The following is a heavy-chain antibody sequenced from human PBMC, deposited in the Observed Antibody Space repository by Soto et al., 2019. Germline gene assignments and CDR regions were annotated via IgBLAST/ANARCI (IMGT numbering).Heavy chain of an antibody. CDR1: GFSFSTSK. CDR2: ISSGGSTR. V-gene: IGHV3-48*01. CDR3: ARVLDSSDYQVVFDY. Sequence: CSAAGFSFSTSKMNWVRQAPGKGLEWVSFSYISSGGSTRHYADSVKGRFTISRDNAKNSLYLQMNSLRAEDTAVYYCARVLDSSDYQVVFDYWGQGTLVTVSS. D-gene: IGHD3-22*01. J-gene: IGHJ4*02.